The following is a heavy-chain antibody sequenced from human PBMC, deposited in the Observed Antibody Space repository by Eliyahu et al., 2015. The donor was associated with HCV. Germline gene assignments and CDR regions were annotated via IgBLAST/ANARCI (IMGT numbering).Heavy chain of an antibody. J-gene: IGHJ4*02. CDR3: TKGSDS. Sequence: EVQLVESGGGLVQPGGSLRLSCAASGFTFRNYWMYWVRQAPGTGLVWVXRISYDGGTIGYADSVKGRFTVSRDNAKNTLDLQMDNLRADDTAVYFCTKGSDSWGQGTLVIVSS. CDR2: ISYDGGTI. CDR1: GFTFRNYW. V-gene: IGHV3-74*01.